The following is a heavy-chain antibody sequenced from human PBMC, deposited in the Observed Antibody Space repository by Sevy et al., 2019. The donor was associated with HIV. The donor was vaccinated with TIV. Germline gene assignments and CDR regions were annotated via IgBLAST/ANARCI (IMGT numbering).Heavy chain of an antibody. CDR2: VYYSGST. CDR1: YGSISDYY. D-gene: IGHD1-1*01. J-gene: IGHJ4*02. Sequence: SETLSLTCTVSYGSISDYYWSWIRQPPGKGLQWIGFVYYSGSTNYNPSFKSRVFISADTSKNRFSLELQSVTAADTAVYYCARHTLQRSRGWDFDFWGQGTLVTVSS. CDR3: ARHTLQRSRGWDFDF. V-gene: IGHV4-59*08.